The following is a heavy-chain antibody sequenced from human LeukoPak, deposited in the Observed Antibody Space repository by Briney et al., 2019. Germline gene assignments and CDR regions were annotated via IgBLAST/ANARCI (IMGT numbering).Heavy chain of an antibody. CDR2: INPSGGST. V-gene: IGHV1-46*01. J-gene: IGHJ5*02. CDR1: RYTFTSYY. CDR3: ARAERYNWFDP. Sequence: ASVKVSCKASRYTFTSYYMHWVRQAPGQGLEWMGIINPSGGSTSYAQKFQGRVTMTRDMSTSTVYMELSSLRSEDTAVYYCARAERYNWFDPWGQGTLVPVSS.